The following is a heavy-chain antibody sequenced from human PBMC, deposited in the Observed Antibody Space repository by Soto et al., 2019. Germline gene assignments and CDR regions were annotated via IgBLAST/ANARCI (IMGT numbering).Heavy chain of an antibody. Sequence: PGGSLRLSCAASEFTFSSYCMHLVRQAPGKGLECVSVIWYDGSNKYYADSVKGRFTISRDNSKNTLYLQMNSLRAEYTAVYHCARATAYSSRWYQTEGSVFYYSGKGSMVTVSS. CDR3: ARATAYSSRWYQTEGSVFYY. D-gene: IGHD6-13*01. V-gene: IGHV3-33*01. CDR1: EFTFSSYC. CDR2: IWYDGSNK. J-gene: IGHJ4*02.